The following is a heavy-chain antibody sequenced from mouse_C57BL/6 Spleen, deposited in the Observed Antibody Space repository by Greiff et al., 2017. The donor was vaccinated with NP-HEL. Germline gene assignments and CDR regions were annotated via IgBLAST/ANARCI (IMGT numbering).Heavy chain of an antibody. V-gene: IGHV1-69*01. J-gene: IGHJ1*03. D-gene: IGHD2-1*01. Sequence: VQLQQSGAELVMPGASVKLSCKASGYTFTSYWMHWVKQRPGQGLEWIGEIDPSDSYTNYNQKFKGKSTLTVDKSSSTAYMQLSSLTSEDSAVYYCAREEDYGNWYFDVWGTGTTVTVSS. CDR1: GYTFTSYW. CDR2: IDPSDSYT. CDR3: AREEDYGNWYFDV.